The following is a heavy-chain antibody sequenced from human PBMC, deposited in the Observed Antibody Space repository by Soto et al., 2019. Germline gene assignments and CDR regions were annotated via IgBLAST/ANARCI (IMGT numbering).Heavy chain of an antibody. CDR2: INAGNGNT. D-gene: IGHD2-15*01. CDR1: GYTFTSYA. J-gene: IGHJ5*02. V-gene: IGHV1-3*01. CDR3: ARDGRYCSGGSCLLGSDP. Sequence: QVQLVPSGAEVKKPGASVKVSCKASGYTFTSYAMHWVRQAPGQRLEWMGWINAGNGNTKYSQKFQGRVTITRDTAASTAYMELSSLRSEDTAVYYCARDGRYCSGGSCLLGSDPWGQGTLVTVSS.